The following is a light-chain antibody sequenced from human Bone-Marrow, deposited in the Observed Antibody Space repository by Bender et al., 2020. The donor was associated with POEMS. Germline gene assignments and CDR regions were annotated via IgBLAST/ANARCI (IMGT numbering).Light chain of an antibody. V-gene: IGLV3-1*01. J-gene: IGLJ3*02. Sequence: SYELTQPPSVSVSPGQTASIPCSGDKLGSRYAFWYQQKPGQSPVLVMYQDSKRPSGIPDRFSGSKSGTSASLAITGLQAEDEGDYYCCSKGDSSTLVFGGGTKLTVL. CDR1: KLGSRY. CDR3: CSKGDSSTLV. CDR2: QDS.